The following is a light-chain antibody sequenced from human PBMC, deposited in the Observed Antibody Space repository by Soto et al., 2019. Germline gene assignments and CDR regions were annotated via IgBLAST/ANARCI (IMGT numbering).Light chain of an antibody. CDR3: QQLNSYPRT. J-gene: IGKJ4*01. CDR1: QGISSY. Sequence: DIQMTQSPSTLSGSVGDRVTITCRASQGISSYLAWYQQKPGKAPKLLIYAASTLQSGVPSRFSGSGSGTGFTLTISSLQPEDFATYYCQQLNSYPRTFGGGTKVDIK. CDR2: AAS. V-gene: IGKV1-9*01.